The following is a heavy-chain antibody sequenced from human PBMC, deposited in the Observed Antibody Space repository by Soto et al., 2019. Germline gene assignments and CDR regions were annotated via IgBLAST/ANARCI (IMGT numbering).Heavy chain of an antibody. Sequence: GESLKISCKGSGYRFTSYWIAWVRQMPGKGLEWMGIIYPGDSDTRYNPSFQGQVTISADKSISTAYLQWSSLKASDTAMYYCASQAVSEWYYFDYWGQGTLVTVSS. J-gene: IGHJ4*02. D-gene: IGHD6-19*01. CDR2: IYPGDSDT. CDR1: GYRFTSYW. V-gene: IGHV5-51*01. CDR3: ASQAVSEWYYFDY.